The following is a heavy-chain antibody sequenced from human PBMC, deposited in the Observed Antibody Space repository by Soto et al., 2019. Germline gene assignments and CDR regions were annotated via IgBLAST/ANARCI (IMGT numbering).Heavy chain of an antibody. J-gene: IGHJ3*02. CDR3: TRAPSYGAFDI. CDR1: GYTFTSYY. CDR2: INPSGGST. Sequence: ASVKVSCKASGYTFTSYYIHWVRQAPGQGLEWMGIINPSGGSTTYAQKFQGRVTMTRDTSTSTVYMELSSLRSEDTAVYYYTRAPSYGAFDIWGQGTMVTVSS. V-gene: IGHV1-46*03. D-gene: IGHD4-17*01.